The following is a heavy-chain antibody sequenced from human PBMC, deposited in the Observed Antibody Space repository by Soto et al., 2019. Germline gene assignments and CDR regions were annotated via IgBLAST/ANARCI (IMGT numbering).Heavy chain of an antibody. CDR3: ARVFGKYYDFWSGYYTPAQDYYYYGMDV. V-gene: IGHV4-61*01. J-gene: IGHJ6*02. CDR2: IYYSGST. D-gene: IGHD3-3*01. CDR1: GGSVSSGSYY. Sequence: SETLSLTCTVSGGSVSSGSYYWSWIRQPPGKGLEWIGYIYYSGSTNYNPSLKSRVTISVDTSKNQFSLKLSSVTAADTAVYYCARVFGKYYDFWSGYYTPAQDYYYYGMDVWGQGTTVTVSS.